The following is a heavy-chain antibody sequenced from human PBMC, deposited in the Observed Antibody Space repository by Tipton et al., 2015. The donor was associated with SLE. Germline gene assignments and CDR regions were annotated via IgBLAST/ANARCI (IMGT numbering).Heavy chain of an antibody. CDR3: ARQWPGDVSAFDF. D-gene: IGHD4-17*01. Sequence: TLSLTCTVSGASISTFYWSWIRQPPGKGLEWIGFIYYSGTTNNNPSLKSRVTISVDTSKNHFSLRPNSVTAADTAVYYCARQWPGDVSAFDFWGQGTVVTVSS. CDR1: GASISTFY. J-gene: IGHJ3*01. CDR2: IYYSGTT. V-gene: IGHV4-59*08.